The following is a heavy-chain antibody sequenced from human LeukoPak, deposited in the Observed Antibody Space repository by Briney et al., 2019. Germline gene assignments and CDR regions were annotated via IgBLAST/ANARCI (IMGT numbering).Heavy chain of an antibody. Sequence: GGSLRLSCSASGFTVSSYYMTWVRPAPGKGLEGVSVIYSGGSTYYADSVKGRVAISRDNSNNPVFLQMNSVRAEDTAVYYCARSYSNHLFGMDVWGQGTTVTVS. V-gene: IGHV3-66*01. CDR3: ARSYSNHLFGMDV. J-gene: IGHJ6*02. D-gene: IGHD4-11*01. CDR1: GFTVSSYY. CDR2: IYSGGST.